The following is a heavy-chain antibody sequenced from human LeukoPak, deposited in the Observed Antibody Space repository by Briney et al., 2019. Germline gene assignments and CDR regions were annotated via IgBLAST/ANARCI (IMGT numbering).Heavy chain of an antibody. J-gene: IGHJ6*03. Sequence: ASVKVSCKASGGTFSSYAISWVRQAPGQGLEWMGRIIPTFGTANYAQKFQGRVTITTDESTSTAYMELSSLRPEDTAVYYCARATYYYDSSARGVYYYYMDVWGKGTTVTVSS. CDR2: IIPTFGTA. D-gene: IGHD3-22*01. V-gene: IGHV1-69*05. CDR3: ARATYYYDSSARGVYYYYMDV. CDR1: GGTFSSYA.